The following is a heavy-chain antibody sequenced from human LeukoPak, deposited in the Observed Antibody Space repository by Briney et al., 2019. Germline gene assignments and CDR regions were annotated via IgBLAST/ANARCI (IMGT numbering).Heavy chain of an antibody. J-gene: IGHJ4*02. CDR2: ITPKSGDT. CDR3: ARVRLADERAWAY. D-gene: IGHD3-3*02. CDR1: GYTFSDFY. Sequence: ASAKVSCKASGYTFSDFYIHWVRQAPGQGLEYVGWITPKSGDTYSPQRFRGRVTMTRDASISTAYMELSSLRSDDTAVYFCARVRLADERAWAYWGQGTLVTVSS. V-gene: IGHV1-2*02.